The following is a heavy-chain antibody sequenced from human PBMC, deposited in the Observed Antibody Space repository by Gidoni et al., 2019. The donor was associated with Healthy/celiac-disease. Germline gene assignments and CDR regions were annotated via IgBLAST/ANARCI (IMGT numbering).Heavy chain of an antibody. CDR3: ARNGVVAATYDAFDI. Sequence: QLQLQESGPGLVKPSETLSLTCTVSGGSIRRTSYSWGWIRQPPGKGLEWIGSLCYSGGTYYNPSLKSRVTISVDTSKNQFSLKLSSVTAADTAVYYCARNGVVAATYDAFDIWGQGTMVTVSS. CDR1: GGSIRRTSYS. D-gene: IGHD2-15*01. V-gene: IGHV4-39*01. CDR2: LCYSGGT. J-gene: IGHJ3*02.